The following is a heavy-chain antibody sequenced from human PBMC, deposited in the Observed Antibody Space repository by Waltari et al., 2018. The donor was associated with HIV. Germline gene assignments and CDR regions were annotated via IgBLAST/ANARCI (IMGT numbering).Heavy chain of an antibody. V-gene: IGHV1-2*02. Sequence: QVQLIQSGAEVKKPGASVKVSCKASGYTFIDYSIHWVRQAPGQGLEWMVWINPNSGETDYAQNFQGRVTMTRGTSLNTAYMELTRMTSDDTAVYCCARQMTFDDPFDIWGQGTMVTVSS. CDR2: INPNSGET. CDR3: ARQMTFDDPFDI. CDR1: GYTFIDYS. J-gene: IGHJ3*02.